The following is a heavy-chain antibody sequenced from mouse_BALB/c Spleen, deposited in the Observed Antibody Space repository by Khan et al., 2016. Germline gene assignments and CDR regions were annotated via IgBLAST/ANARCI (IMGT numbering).Heavy chain of an antibody. CDR1: GFTFSDYY. Sequence: EVQLVESGGGLVQPGGSLKLSCATSGFTFSDYYMYWVRQTPEKRLEWVAYISNGGDNTYYPDTVQGRFTISRDNAKHILYLQMSRLKTDDTAEYYGARYLGNYGRPWYFDVWGAGTTVSVSS. CDR3: ARYLGNYGRPWYFDV. J-gene: IGHJ1*01. V-gene: IGHV5-12*02. D-gene: IGHD1-1*01. CDR2: ISNGGDNT.